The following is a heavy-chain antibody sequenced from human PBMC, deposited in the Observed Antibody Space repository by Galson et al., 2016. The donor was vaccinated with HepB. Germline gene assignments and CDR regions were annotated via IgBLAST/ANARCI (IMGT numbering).Heavy chain of an antibody. V-gene: IGHV4-59*01. CDR1: Y. Sequence: YWSWIRQPPGKGPAWIGYIYYNGSTNYNPSLKSRVTISIHTSKNQFSLKLSSVTAADTAVYYCAGVYDYIWGSSRRHYDTFDIWGQGTMVTVSS. J-gene: IGHJ3*02. D-gene: IGHD3-16*01. CDR3: AGVYDYIWGSSRRHYDTFDI. CDR2: IYYNGST.